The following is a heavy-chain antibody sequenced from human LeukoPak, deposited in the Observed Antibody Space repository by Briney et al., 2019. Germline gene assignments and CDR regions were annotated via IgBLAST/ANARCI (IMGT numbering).Heavy chain of an antibody. CDR2: IYTSEST. Sequence: SETPSLTCSVSGGSISSDSYYWSWIRQPAGKGLEWIGRIYTSESTNYNPSLKSRVTISVDSSKNHFSLKVSSVTAADTAVYYCARSYSSSSVLSYYYFYMDVWGKGTTVTVSS. CDR3: ARSYSSSSVLSYYYFYMDV. CDR1: GGSISSDSYY. D-gene: IGHD6-13*01. J-gene: IGHJ6*03. V-gene: IGHV4-61*02.